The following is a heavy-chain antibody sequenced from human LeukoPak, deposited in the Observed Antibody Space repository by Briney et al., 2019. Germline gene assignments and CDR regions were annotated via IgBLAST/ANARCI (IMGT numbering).Heavy chain of an antibody. CDR2: ISNDGGGT. J-gene: IGHJ5*02. CDR3: AKGGSGYFADL. Sequence: QPGGSLRLSCAASGFIFNNYGLIWVRQAPGKGRQWVSAISNDGGGTTYADFVKGRFTISRDNSKNTLFLQMSSLRAEDPALYYCAKGGSGYFADLWGQGTLVTVSS. CDR1: GFIFNNYG. D-gene: IGHD3-22*01. V-gene: IGHV3-23*01.